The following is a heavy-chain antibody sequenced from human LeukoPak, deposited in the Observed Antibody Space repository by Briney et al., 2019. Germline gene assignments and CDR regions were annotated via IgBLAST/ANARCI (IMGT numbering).Heavy chain of an antibody. V-gene: IGHV3-7*01. J-gene: IGHJ3*02. Sequence: GGSLRPSCAASGFTFSSYWMSWVRQAPGKGLEWVANIKQDGSEKNYLDSVKGRFTISRDNAKNSLYLQMNSLRAEDPAGYYFSKANIVVVIPVSSFDIWGQGTMVTVSS. CDR1: GFTFSSYW. CDR3: SKANIVVVIPVSSFDI. D-gene: IGHD3-22*01. CDR2: IKQDGSEK.